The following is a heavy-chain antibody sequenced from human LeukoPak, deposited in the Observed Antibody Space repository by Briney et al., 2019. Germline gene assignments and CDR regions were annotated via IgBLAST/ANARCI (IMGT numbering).Heavy chain of an antibody. CDR2: ISSSSSYI. CDR3: ARDWGIAVAGRDFDP. V-gene: IGHV3-21*01. J-gene: IGHJ5*02. CDR1: GFTFSSYS. D-gene: IGHD6-19*01. Sequence: GGSLRLSCAASGFTFSSYSMNWVRQAPGKGLEGVSSISSSSSYIYYADSVKGRFTISRDNAKNSLYLQMNSLRAEDTAVYYCARDWGIAVAGRDFDPWGQGTLVTVSS.